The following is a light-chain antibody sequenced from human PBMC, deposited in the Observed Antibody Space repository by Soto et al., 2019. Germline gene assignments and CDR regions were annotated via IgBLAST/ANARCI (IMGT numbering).Light chain of an antibody. J-gene: IGKJ1*01. CDR3: QQSYSIPWT. CDR1: QSISSY. CDR2: AAS. V-gene: IGKV1-39*01. Sequence: DIPMTQSPSSLSASVGDRVTITCRASQSISSYLNWYQQKPGKAPKLLIYAASSLQSGVPSRFSGSGSGTGFTLTISSLQPEDFATYYCQQSYSIPWTFGQGTKVEVK.